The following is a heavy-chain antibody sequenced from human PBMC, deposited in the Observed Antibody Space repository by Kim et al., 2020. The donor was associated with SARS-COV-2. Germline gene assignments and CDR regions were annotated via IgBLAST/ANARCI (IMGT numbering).Heavy chain of an antibody. Sequence: ASVKVSCKVSGYTLTELSMHWVRQAPGKGLEWMGGFDPEDGETIYAQKFQGRVTMTEDTSTDTAYMELSSLRSEAPAVYYCATSPVLRFLEWVSYRTRPNYYYYGMDVWGQGTTVTVSS. D-gene: IGHD3-3*01. CDR3: ATSPVLRFLEWVSYRTRPNYYYYGMDV. CDR2: FDPEDGET. J-gene: IGHJ6*02. CDR1: GYTLTELS. V-gene: IGHV1-24*01.